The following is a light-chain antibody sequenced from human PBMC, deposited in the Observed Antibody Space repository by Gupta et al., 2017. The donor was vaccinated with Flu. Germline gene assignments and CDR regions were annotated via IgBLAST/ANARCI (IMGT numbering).Light chain of an antibody. Sequence: DIQLTQSPSFLSASVGDRVTITCRASQGINSYLAWYQQKPGKAPKLLIYAASTLQSGVPSRFSGSASGTAFTLTISSLQPEDFATYYCQQLDSLPHTFGGGTQVEIK. CDR2: AAS. V-gene: IGKV1-9*01. CDR1: QGINSY. CDR3: QQLDSLPHT. J-gene: IGKJ4*01.